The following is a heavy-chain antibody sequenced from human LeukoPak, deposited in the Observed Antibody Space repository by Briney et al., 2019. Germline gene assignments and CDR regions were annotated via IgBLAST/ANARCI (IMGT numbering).Heavy chain of an antibody. D-gene: IGHD3-3*01. J-gene: IGHJ4*02. CDR1: GVSFSGYY. CDR3: ASRRTIFGVVMRYYFDY. Sequence: SETLSLTCAVYGVSFSGYYWSWIRQPPGKGLEWIGEINHSGSTNYNPSLKSRVTISVDTSKNQFSLKLSSVTAADTAVYYCASRRTIFGVVMRYYFDYWGQGTLVTVSS. V-gene: IGHV4-34*01. CDR2: INHSGST.